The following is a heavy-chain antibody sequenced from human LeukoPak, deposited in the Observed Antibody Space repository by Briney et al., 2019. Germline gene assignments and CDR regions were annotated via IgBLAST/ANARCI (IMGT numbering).Heavy chain of an antibody. CDR2: IYTSGST. CDR1: GGSISSYY. CDR3: ARDALGFYTNTGYPLHYYFDS. J-gene: IGHJ4*02. V-gene: IGHV4-4*07. Sequence: SETLSLTCTVSGGSISSYYWSWLRQPAGKGLQWVGRIYTSGSTKSNPSLGSRVTMSIDKSKSQVSLNLISVTAADTAVYYCARDALGFYTNTGYPLHYYFDSWGQGILVTVSS. D-gene: IGHD3-9*01.